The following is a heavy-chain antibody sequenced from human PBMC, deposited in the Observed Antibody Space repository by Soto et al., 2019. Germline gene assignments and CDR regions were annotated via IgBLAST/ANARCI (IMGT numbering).Heavy chain of an antibody. V-gene: IGHV3-48*02. Sequence: EVQLVESGGNLVQPGGSLRLSCAASGFTFSDYSMNWVRQAPGKGLEWVSYINSDSSTIYYADSVKGRFTISRDNAKKSLYLQMNSLRDEDTAVYYCAREPSGWDDYADPRESWGQGTLVTVSS. J-gene: IGHJ5*02. CDR3: AREPSGWDDYADPRES. CDR1: GFTFSDYS. D-gene: IGHD4-17*01. CDR2: INSDSSTI.